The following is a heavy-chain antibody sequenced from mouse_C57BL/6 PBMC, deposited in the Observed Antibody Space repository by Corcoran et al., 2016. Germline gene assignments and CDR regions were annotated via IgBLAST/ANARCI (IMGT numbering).Heavy chain of an antibody. V-gene: IGHV9-3*01. J-gene: IGHJ1*03. D-gene: IGHD2-1*01. CDR1: GYTFTTYG. CDR2: INTYSGVP. Sequence: QIQLVQSGPELKKPGETVKISCKASGYTFTTYGMSWVKQAPGKGLKWMGWINTYSGVPTYADDFKGRFAFSLETSASTAYLQINNLKNEDTATYFCARSYGNFYWYFDVWGTGTTVTVSS. CDR3: ARSYGNFYWYFDV.